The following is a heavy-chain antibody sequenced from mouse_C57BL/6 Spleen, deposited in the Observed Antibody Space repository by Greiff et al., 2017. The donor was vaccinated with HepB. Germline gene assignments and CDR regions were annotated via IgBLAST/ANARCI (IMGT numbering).Heavy chain of an antibody. CDR2: ISSGSSTI. CDR1: GFTFSDYG. Sequence: EVKVEESGGGLVKPGGSLKLSCAASGFTFSDYGMHWVRQAPEKGLEWVAYISSGSSTIYYADTVKGRFTSSRDNAKNTLFLQLTSLRSEDTAMYYCARPLRAWFAYWGQGTLVTVSA. V-gene: IGHV5-17*01. J-gene: IGHJ3*01. CDR3: ARPLRAWFAY.